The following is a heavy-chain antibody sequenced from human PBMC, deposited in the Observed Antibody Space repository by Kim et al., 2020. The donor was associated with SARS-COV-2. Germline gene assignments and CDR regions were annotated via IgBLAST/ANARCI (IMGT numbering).Heavy chain of an antibody. J-gene: IGHJ5*02. V-gene: IGHV3-66*01. CDR3: ARGRGFDWLLSWFDP. D-gene: IGHD3-9*01. CDR1: GFTVSSNY. CDR2: IYSGGST. Sequence: GGSLRLSCAASGFTVSSNYMSWVRQAPGKGLEWVSVIYSGGSTYYADSVKGRFTISRDNSKNTLYLQMNSLRAEDTAVYYCARGRGFDWLLSWFDPWGQGTLVTVSS.